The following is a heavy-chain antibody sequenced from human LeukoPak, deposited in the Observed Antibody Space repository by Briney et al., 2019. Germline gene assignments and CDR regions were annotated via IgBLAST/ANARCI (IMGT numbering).Heavy chain of an antibody. CDR2: MNPNSGNT. CDR3: ARVYYDILTGYDYYYYGMDV. V-gene: IGHV1-8*01. D-gene: IGHD3-9*01. J-gene: IGHJ6*02. CDR1: GYTFTSYD. Sequence: ASVKVSCKASGYTFTSYDINWVRQATGQGLEWMGWMNPNSGNTGYAQKFQGRVTMTRNTSISTAYMELSSLRSEDTAVYYCARVYYDILTGYDYYYYGMDVWGQGTTVTVSS.